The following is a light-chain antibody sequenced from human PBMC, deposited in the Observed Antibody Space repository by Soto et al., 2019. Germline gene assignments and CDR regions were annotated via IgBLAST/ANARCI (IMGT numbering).Light chain of an antibody. CDR1: QSVSSN. CDR3: QQYNNWPPVT. Sequence: ETVMTQSPATLSVSPGGTATLSCRASQSVSSNVAWYQQTPGQPPRLLIYGASTRATGIPDRFSGSGSGTEFTLTISSLQSEDFAVYYCQQYNNWPPVTFGQGTRLEIK. CDR2: GAS. J-gene: IGKJ5*01. V-gene: IGKV3-15*01.